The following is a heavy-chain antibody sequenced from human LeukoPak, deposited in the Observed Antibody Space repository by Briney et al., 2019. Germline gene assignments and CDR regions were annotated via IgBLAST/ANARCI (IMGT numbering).Heavy chain of an antibody. CDR2: IYTSGST. CDR1: GGSISSYY. D-gene: IGHD3-22*01. CDR3: ARARFDSSGYVPSVDY. Sequence: SETLSLTCTVSGGSISSYYWSWIRQPAGKGLEWIGRIYTSGSTNYNPSLKSRDTMSVDTSKNQFSLKLSSVTAADTAVYYCARARFDSSGYVPSVDYWGQGTLVTVSS. J-gene: IGHJ4*02. V-gene: IGHV4-4*07.